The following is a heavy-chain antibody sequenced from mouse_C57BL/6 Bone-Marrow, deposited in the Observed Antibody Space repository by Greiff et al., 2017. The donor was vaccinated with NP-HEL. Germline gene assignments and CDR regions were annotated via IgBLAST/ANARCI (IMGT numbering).Heavy chain of an antibody. D-gene: IGHD2-4*01. V-gene: IGHV1-52*01. CDR3: ARAGDYDRSYAMDY. CDR2: IDPSDSET. CDR1: GYTFTSYW. J-gene: IGHJ4*01. Sequence: QVQLQQPGAELVRPGSSVKLSCKASGYTFTSYWMHWVKQRPIQGLEWIGNIDPSDSETHYNQKFKDKATLTVDKSSSTAYMQLSSLTSEDSAVYYCARAGDYDRSYAMDYWGQGTSVTVSS.